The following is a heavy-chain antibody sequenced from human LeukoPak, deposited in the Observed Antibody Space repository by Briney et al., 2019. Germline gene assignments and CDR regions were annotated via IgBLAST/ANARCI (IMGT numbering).Heavy chain of an antibody. CDR3: ARGSWLFPFDY. CDR1: GGSFSGYY. D-gene: IGHD3-22*01. Sequence: SETLSLTCAVYGGSFSGYYWSWIRQPPGKGLEWIGEINHSGSTNYNPSLKSRVTISVDTSKNQFSLKLSSVTAADTAMYYCARGSWLFPFDYWGQGTLVTVSS. V-gene: IGHV4-34*01. CDR2: INHSGST. J-gene: IGHJ4*02.